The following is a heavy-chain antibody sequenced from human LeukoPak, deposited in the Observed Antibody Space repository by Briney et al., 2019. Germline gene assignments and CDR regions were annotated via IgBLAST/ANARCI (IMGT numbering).Heavy chain of an antibody. Sequence: GESLKISCAASGFTVSSNYMSWVRQAPGKGLEWVSVIYSGGSTYYADSVKGRFTISRDNSKNTLYLQMNSLRDEGTAVYYCARERPGMDYMDVWGKGTTVTVSS. CDR1: GFTVSSNY. CDR3: ARERPGMDYMDV. CDR2: IYSGGST. J-gene: IGHJ6*03. V-gene: IGHV3-53*01.